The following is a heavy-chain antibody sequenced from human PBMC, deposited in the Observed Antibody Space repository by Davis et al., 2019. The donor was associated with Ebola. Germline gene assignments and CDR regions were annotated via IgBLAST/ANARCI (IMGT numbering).Heavy chain of an antibody. J-gene: IGHJ5*02. Sequence: ASVQVSCKVSGYTLTEFSMHWVRQAPGQGLEWMGWINPNSGGTNYAQKFQGWVTMTRDTSISTAYMELSRLRSDDTAVYYCARVLYWWCRFDPWGQGTLVTVSS. D-gene: IGHD2-8*02. CDR1: GYTLTEFS. CDR2: INPNSGGT. V-gene: IGHV1-2*04. CDR3: ARVLYWWCRFDP.